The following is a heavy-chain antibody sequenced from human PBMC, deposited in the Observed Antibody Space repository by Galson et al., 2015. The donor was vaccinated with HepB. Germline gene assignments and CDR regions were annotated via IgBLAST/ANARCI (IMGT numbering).Heavy chain of an antibody. V-gene: IGHV1-46*03. CDR2: INPSGGST. CDR1: GGTFSSYT. Sequence: SVKVSCKASGGTFSSYTISWVRQAPGQGLEWMGIINPSGGSTSYAQKFQGRVTMTRDTSTSTVYMELSSLRSEDTAVYYCARDSAENWFDPWGQGTLVTVSS. D-gene: IGHD6-25*01. J-gene: IGHJ5*02. CDR3: ARDSAENWFDP.